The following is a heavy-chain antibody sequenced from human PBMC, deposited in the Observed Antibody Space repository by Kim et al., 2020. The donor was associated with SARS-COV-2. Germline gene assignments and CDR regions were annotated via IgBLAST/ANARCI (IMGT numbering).Heavy chain of an antibody. Sequence: SETLSLTCTVSGGSISSYYWSWIRQPPGKGLEWIGYIYYSGSTNYNPYLKSRVTISVDTSKNQFSLKLSSVTAADTAVYYCAGGRRGYSYGLFDYWGQGTLVTVSS. J-gene: IGHJ4*02. D-gene: IGHD5-18*01. CDR2: IYYSGST. CDR1: GGSISSYY. CDR3: AGGRRGYSYGLFDY. V-gene: IGHV4-59*01.